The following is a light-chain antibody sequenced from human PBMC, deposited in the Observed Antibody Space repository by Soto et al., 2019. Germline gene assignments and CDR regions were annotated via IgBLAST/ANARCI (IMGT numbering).Light chain of an antibody. CDR1: TTDVGSYNL. CDR3: CSWAGSNTFYF. CDR2: EVS. V-gene: IGLV2-23*02. Sequence: QSVLTQPASVSGSPGQSITISCTGTTTDVGSYNLVSWYQQHPGRAPKLMIYEVSRRPSGGSNRFSGSKSGNTASLTISGLQAEDEADYYCCSWAGSNTFYFFGTGTKVTVL. J-gene: IGLJ1*01.